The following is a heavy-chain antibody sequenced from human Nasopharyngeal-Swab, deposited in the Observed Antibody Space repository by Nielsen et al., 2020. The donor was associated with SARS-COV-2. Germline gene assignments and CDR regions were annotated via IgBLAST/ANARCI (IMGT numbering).Heavy chain of an antibody. Sequence: GESLKISCAASGFTFSSYEMNWVRQAPGKGLEWISYISSSGSTIYYADSVKGRFTISRDDAKNSLFLQMNSLRAEDTAVYYCASPLPLDYWGQGTLVTVSS. V-gene: IGHV3-48*03. CDR1: GFTFSSYE. J-gene: IGHJ4*02. CDR3: ASPLPLDY. CDR2: ISSSGSTI.